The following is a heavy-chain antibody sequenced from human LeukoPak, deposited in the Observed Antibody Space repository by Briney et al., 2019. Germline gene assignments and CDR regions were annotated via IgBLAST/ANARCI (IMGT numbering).Heavy chain of an antibody. CDR2: IYYSGST. V-gene: IGHV4-59*01. CDR1: GGSISSYY. D-gene: IGHD5-24*01. Sequence: SETLSLTCTVSGGSISSYYWSWIRQPPGKGLEWIGYIYYSGSTNYNPALKSRVTISVDTSKNQFSLRLSSVTAADTAVYYCAREGRDDYNLFTAFDYWGRGAPVTVSS. CDR3: AREGRDDYNLFTAFDY. J-gene: IGHJ4*02.